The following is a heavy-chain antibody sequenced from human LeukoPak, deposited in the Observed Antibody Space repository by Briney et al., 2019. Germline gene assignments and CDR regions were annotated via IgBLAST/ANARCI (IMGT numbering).Heavy chain of an antibody. D-gene: IGHD5-12*01. CDR1: GYTFTGYY. CDR3: ARDHGYSGYLDAFDV. Sequence: ASVKVSCKASGYTFTGYYMHWIRQAPGQGPEGMGWINPNSGDTIHAQRLQGRVTMTRDTSISTAYMELSRLRSDDTAVYYCARDHGYSGYLDAFDVWGQGTMVTVSS. J-gene: IGHJ3*01. V-gene: IGHV1-2*02. CDR2: INPNSGDT.